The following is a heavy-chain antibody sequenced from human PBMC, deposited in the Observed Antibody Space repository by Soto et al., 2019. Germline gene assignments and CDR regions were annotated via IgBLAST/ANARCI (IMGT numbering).Heavy chain of an antibody. CDR3: ARGLTETIFFYYGMDV. Sequence: QVQLVQSGAEVKKPGSSVKVSCKASGGSFSRYAISWVRQAPGQGLDWMGGIIPMFGTANYAQKFQGRVTITADESTSTAYMELISLRSEDTAVYYCARGLTETIFFYYGMDVWGQGTTVTVSS. D-gene: IGHD1-20*01. CDR1: GGSFSRYA. CDR2: IIPMFGTA. V-gene: IGHV1-69*12. J-gene: IGHJ6*02.